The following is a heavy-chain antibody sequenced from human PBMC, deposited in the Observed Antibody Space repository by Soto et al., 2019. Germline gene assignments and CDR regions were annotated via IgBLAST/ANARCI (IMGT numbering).Heavy chain of an antibody. CDR3: ARDVGITGTTDAFDI. Sequence: GGSLRLSCAASGFTFSSYAMHWVRQAPGKGLEWVAVISYDGSNKYYADSVKGRFTISRDNSKNTLYLQMNSLRAEDTAVYYCARDVGITGTTDAFDIWGQGTMVTV. V-gene: IGHV3-30*04. D-gene: IGHD1-7*01. CDR2: ISYDGSNK. CDR1: GFTFSSYA. J-gene: IGHJ3*02.